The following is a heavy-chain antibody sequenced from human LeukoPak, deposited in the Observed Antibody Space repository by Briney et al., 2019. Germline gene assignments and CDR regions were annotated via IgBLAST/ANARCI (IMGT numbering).Heavy chain of an antibody. CDR3: AKDDGSSSYYFDN. J-gene: IGHJ4*02. CDR2: ISAIGGST. Sequence: GRSLRLSCAASGFTFSNYVMTWVRQAPGKGLEWVSGISAIGGSTYYADSVKGRFTVSRDNSKNTLYLQMNSLRAEDTALYYCAKDDGSSSYYFDNWGQGTLVTVSS. V-gene: IGHV3-23*01. D-gene: IGHD6-6*01. CDR1: GFTFSNYV.